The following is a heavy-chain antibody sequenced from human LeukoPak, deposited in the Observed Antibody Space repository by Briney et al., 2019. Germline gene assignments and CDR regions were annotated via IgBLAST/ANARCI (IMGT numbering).Heavy chain of an antibody. CDR2: VYYSGSP. J-gene: IGHJ3*02. CDR1: GGSISSSSYY. D-gene: IGHD3-3*01. Sequence: SETLSLTCTVSGGSISSSSYYWGWIRQPPGKGLEWIGSVYYSGSPYYNPSLKSRVTISADASKNQFSLKLSSVTAADTAVYYCARRLYDFWSGYQLAFDIWGQGTMVTVSS. CDR3: ARRLYDFWSGYQLAFDI. V-gene: IGHV4-39*01.